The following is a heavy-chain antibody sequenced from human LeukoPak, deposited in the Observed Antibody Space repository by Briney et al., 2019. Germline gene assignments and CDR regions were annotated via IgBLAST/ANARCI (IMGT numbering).Heavy chain of an antibody. D-gene: IGHD3-10*02. CDR3: AELGSTMIGGV. V-gene: IGHV3-30*04. CDR2: ISYDGSDK. J-gene: IGHJ6*04. CDR1: GFTFSSYA. Sequence: GRSLRLSCAASGFTFSSYAMHWVRQAPGKGLEWVAVISYDGSDKDYADSVKGRFTISRDNAKNSLYLQMNSLRAEDTAVYYCAELGSTMIGGVWGKGTTVTISS.